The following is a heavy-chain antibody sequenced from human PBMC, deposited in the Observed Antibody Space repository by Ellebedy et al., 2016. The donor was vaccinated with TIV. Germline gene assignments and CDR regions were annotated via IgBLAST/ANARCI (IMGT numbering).Heavy chain of an antibody. Sequence: SETLSLXCAVYGGSFSGYYWSWIRQPPGKGLEWIGYIYHSGSTYYNPSLKSRVTISVDRSKNQFSLKLSSVTAADTAVYYCARGPPVGFGELLSFFDYWGQGTLVTVSS. D-gene: IGHD3-10*01. J-gene: IGHJ4*02. CDR3: ARGPPVGFGELLSFFDY. V-gene: IGHV4-34*01. CDR2: IYHSGST. CDR1: GGSFSGYY.